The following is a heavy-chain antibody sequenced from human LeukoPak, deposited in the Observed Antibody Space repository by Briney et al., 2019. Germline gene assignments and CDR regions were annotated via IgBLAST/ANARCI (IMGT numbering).Heavy chain of an antibody. Sequence: GGSLRLSCAASGFTFSSYDMSWVRQAPGKGLEWVSAISGSGGSTYYADSVKGRFTISRDNSKNTLYLQMNSLRAEDTAVYYCATSYGDYVRNVIYWGQGTLVTVSS. CDR1: GFTFSSYD. V-gene: IGHV3-23*01. D-gene: IGHD4-17*01. J-gene: IGHJ4*02. CDR2: ISGSGGST. CDR3: ATSYGDYVRNVIY.